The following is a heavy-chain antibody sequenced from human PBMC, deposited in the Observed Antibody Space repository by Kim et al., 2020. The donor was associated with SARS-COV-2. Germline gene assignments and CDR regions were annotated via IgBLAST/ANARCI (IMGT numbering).Heavy chain of an antibody. CDR3: AKEPIISSTGFDY. Sequence: GGSLRLSCAASGFSFGNFAMGWVRQAPGKALQWVSAITASGDTTYYANAVKGRFTISRDNYKNSLFLQMNNLRAEDTGVYYCAKEPIISSTGFDYWGRGTLAT. D-gene: IGHD2-2*01. J-gene: IGHJ4*02. V-gene: IGHV3-23*01. CDR2: ITASGDTT. CDR1: GFSFGNFA.